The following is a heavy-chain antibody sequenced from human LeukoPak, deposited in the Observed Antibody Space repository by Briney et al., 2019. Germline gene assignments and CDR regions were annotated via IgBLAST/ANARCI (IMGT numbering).Heavy chain of an antibody. CDR2: ISSDGGST. J-gene: IGHJ4*02. Sequence: PGGSLRLSCVASGFTFSRYGMHWVRQAPGKGLEYVSAISSDGGSTYYANSVKGRFTISRDNSKNTLYLQMGSLKTEDMAVYYCARVGYSYDYWGQGTLVTVSS. V-gene: IGHV3-64*01. CDR1: GFTFSRYG. CDR3: ARVGYSYDY. D-gene: IGHD5-18*01.